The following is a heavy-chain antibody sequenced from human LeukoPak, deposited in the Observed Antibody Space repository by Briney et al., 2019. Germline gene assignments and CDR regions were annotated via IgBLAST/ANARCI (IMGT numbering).Heavy chain of an antibody. Sequence: GGSLRLSCVASGFTFSNYWMHWVRQVPGKGLVWVSRINTDRSITNYADSVKGRFTISRDNAKNTVYLQMNSLRAEDTAVYYCARDGGYSSGWYAEYYYYYGMDVWGQGTTVTVSS. CDR2: INTDRSIT. CDR3: ARDGGYSSGWYAEYYYYYGMDV. J-gene: IGHJ6*02. V-gene: IGHV3-74*01. D-gene: IGHD6-19*01. CDR1: GFTFSNYW.